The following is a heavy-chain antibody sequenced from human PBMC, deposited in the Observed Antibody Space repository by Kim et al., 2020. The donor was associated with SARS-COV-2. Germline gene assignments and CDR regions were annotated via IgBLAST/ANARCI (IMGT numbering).Heavy chain of an antibody. J-gene: IGHJ4*02. D-gene: IGHD5-18*01. CDR3: VRDLTYNYAY. Sequence: YATSVKGRFTISSDNSKSTLYLQMNSLRAEDTAVYYCVRDLTYNYAYWGQGTLVTVSS. V-gene: IGHV3-33*01.